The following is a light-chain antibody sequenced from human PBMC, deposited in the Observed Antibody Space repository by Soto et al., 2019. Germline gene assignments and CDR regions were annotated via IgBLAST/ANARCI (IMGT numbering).Light chain of an antibody. CDR3: QQYDTWPPWT. CDR1: LTVSTN. J-gene: IGKJ1*01. V-gene: IGKV3-15*01. CDR2: YTS. Sequence: DIVMTQSPATLSLSPGDRATLSCWASLTVSTNLAWYQQKPGQAPRLLIYYTSTRATGIPARFSGSGSAKEFTLTISSLQPEDSAVYYCQQYDTWPPWTFGQGTKVEIK.